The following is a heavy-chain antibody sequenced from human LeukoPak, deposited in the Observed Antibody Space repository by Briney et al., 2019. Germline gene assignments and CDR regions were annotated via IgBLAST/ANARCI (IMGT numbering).Heavy chain of an antibody. V-gene: IGHV3-7*01. Sequence: GGSLRLSCAASGFTFSSYAMSWVRQAPGKGLEWVANIKQDGSEKYYVDSVKGRFTISRDNAKNSLYLQMNSLRAEDTAVYYCARARDYDFWSGYYYFDYWGQGTLVTVSS. J-gene: IGHJ4*02. D-gene: IGHD3-3*01. CDR1: GFTFSSYA. CDR2: IKQDGSEK. CDR3: ARARDYDFWSGYYYFDY.